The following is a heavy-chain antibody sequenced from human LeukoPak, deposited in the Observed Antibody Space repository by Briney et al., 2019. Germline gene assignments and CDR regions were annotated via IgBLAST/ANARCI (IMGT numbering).Heavy chain of an antibody. CDR2: TGSNGVT. J-gene: IGHJ4*02. Sequence: PGGSLRLSCTGSGFTFRTYAFSWVRQAPGKGLEWVSATGSNGVTYYADSVKGRFTISRDNSKNALYLQMNGLRADDTAVYYCGRDGGNRWFDFWGQGTLVTVSS. CDR1: GFTFRTYA. CDR3: GRDGGNRWFDF. D-gene: IGHD2-15*01. V-gene: IGHV3-23*01.